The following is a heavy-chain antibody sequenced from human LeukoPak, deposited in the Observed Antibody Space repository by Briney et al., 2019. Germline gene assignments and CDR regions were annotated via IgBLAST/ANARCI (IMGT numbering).Heavy chain of an antibody. Sequence: GXSLRLSCAASGFTFSSYGMHWVRQAPGKGLEGVAFIRYDGSNKYYADSVKGRFTIDRDNYKNTLYLQMNSLRAEDTAVYYCASFLSARTIDYWGQGTLVTVSS. D-gene: IGHD6-25*01. CDR2: IRYDGSNK. CDR3: ASFLSARTIDY. CDR1: GFTFSSYG. J-gene: IGHJ4*02. V-gene: IGHV3-30*02.